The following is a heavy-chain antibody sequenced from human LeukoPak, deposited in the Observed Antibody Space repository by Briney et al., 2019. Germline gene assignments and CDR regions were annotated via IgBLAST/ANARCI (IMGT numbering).Heavy chain of an antibody. CDR2: IHPNNGAT. D-gene: IGHD3-10*01. Sequence: ASVKVSCTASGYTFTCSGWYLYWLRQAPGQGLECVGWIHPNNGATLYAQKFQGSVALTTDTTISTAYMELSRLRPDDTAMYYCARDGPAQMVDFDYWGQGTLVTVSS. V-gene: IGHV1-2*02. CDR3: ARDGPAQMVDFDY. CDR1: GYTFTCSGWY. J-gene: IGHJ4*02.